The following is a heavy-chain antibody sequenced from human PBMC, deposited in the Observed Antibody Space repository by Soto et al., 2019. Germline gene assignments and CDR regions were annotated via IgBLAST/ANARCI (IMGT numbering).Heavy chain of an antibody. V-gene: IGHV5-10-1*01. CDR2: IDPSDSYT. CDR3: AIHVLYYYGSGIYYSHPFVY. Sequence: GESLKISCKGSGYSFTSYWISWVRQMPGKGLEWMGRIDPSDSYTNYSPSFQGHVTISADKSISTAYLQWSSLKASDTAMYYFAIHVLYYYGSGIYYSHPFVYWGQGPLVTVSS. D-gene: IGHD3-10*01. CDR1: GYSFTSYW. J-gene: IGHJ4*02.